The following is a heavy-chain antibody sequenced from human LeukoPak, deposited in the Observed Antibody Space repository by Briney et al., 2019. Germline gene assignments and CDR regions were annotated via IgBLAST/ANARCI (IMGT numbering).Heavy chain of an antibody. CDR2: ISHTGST. D-gene: IGHD2/OR15-2a*01. J-gene: IGHJ4*02. Sequence: SETLSLTCAVSGYSISSGYYWGWIRQPPGKGLEWTGSISHTGSTYYNPSLKSRVTISMDTSKNQFSLNLNSVTAADTAVYYCARAFDYWGQGTLVTVSS. CDR1: GYSISSGYY. CDR3: ARAFDY. V-gene: IGHV4-38-2*01.